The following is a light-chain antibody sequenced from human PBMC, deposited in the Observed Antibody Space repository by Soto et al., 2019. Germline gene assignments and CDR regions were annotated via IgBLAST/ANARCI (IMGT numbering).Light chain of an antibody. Sequence: EIVLTQSPGTLSLSPGERATLSCRASQSVSSSYLAWYQQKPGQAPRLLIYGASSRATGIPDRFSGSGSGTDFTLTISALEPEDGAVYYCQQYGSSSWTFGQGTKVEIK. V-gene: IGKV3-20*01. CDR3: QQYGSSSWT. CDR2: GAS. J-gene: IGKJ1*01. CDR1: QSVSSSY.